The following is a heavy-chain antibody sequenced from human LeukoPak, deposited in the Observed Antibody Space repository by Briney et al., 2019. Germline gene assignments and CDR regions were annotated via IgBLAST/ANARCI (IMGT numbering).Heavy chain of an antibody. Sequence: GSSVKVSCKASGGTFSSYAISWVRQAPGQGLEWMGGIIPIFGTANYAQKFQGRVTITADESTSRAYMELSSLRSEDTAVYYCARGGGYYYDSSGYYPAESIDYWGQGTLVTVSS. CDR1: GGTFSSYA. CDR2: IIPIFGTA. V-gene: IGHV1-69*01. J-gene: IGHJ4*02. D-gene: IGHD3-22*01. CDR3: ARGGGYYYDSSGYYPAESIDY.